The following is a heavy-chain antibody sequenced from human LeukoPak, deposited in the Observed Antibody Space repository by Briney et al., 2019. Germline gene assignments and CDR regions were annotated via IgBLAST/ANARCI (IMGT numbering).Heavy chain of an antibody. J-gene: IGHJ4*02. CDR2: MNPNSGNT. D-gene: IGHD2-15*01. Sequence: ASVTVSCKASGYTFTNYDINWVRQAAGQGLEWVGWMNPNSGNTAYAQKFQGRGTMTRNTSITTAYMELRSLRSEDTGVYFWTRVYGRSWWFPGYGGQGTLVSVSS. CDR3: TRVYGRSWWFPGY. V-gene: IGHV1-8*01. CDR1: GYTFTNYD.